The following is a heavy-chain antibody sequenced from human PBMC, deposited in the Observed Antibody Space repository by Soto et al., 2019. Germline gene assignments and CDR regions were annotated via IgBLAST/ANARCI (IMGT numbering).Heavy chain of an antibody. D-gene: IGHD6-19*01. CDR1: GGSISSGGYY. J-gene: IGHJ6*02. Sequence: QVQLQESGPGLVKPSQTLSLTCTVSGGSISSGGYYWSWIRQHPGKGLEWIGYIYYSGSTYYNPSXXXRVTISVDTSXXQXSXXLSSVTAADTAVYYCARDKSSGWYETNYYYYGMDVWGQGTTVTVSS. CDR2: IYYSGST. V-gene: IGHV4-31*03. CDR3: ARDKSSGWYETNYYYYGMDV.